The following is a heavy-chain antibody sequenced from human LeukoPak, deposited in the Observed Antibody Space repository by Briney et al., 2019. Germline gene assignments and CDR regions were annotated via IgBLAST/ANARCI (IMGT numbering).Heavy chain of an antibody. CDR3: ARVYGSESYSYFDY. D-gene: IGHD3-10*01. CDR2: IYYSGST. Sequence: RSSETLSLTCTVSGGSISSYYWSWIRQPPGKGLEWIGYIYYSGSTNYNPSLKSRVTISLDTSKNQFSLKLSSVTAADTAVYYCARVYGSESYSYFDYWGQGTLVTVSS. V-gene: IGHV4-59*01. J-gene: IGHJ4*02. CDR1: GGSISSYY.